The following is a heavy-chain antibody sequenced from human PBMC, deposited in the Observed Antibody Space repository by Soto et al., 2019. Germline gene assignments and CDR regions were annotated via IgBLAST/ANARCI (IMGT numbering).Heavy chain of an antibody. Sequence: QAPVVQSGDEVKKPGASVKVSCKASGYIFTGYGISWVRQAPGQGLEWMGWISPYNGHTEFAQRLQGRPTLTTDTPTSTAFMELSNLRSDDTAVYYCARGGSGYHTGRGFAGTMDVWGQGTTVTVSS. CDR3: ARGGSGYHTGRGFAGTMDV. J-gene: IGHJ6*02. V-gene: IGHV1-18*04. CDR2: ISPYNGHT. D-gene: IGHD3-22*01. CDR1: GYIFTGYG.